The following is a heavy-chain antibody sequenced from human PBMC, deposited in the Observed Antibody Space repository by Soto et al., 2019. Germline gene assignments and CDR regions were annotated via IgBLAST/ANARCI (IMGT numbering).Heavy chain of an antibody. CDR3: ASPREYCSSTSCYVGAFDI. Sequence: SETLSLTCTVSGGSISSYYWSWIRQPPGKGLEWIGYIYYSGSTNYNPSLKSRVTISVDTSKNQFSLKLSSVTAADTAVYYCASPREYCSSTSCYVGAFDIWGQGTMVTVSS. CDR2: IYYSGST. D-gene: IGHD2-2*01. J-gene: IGHJ3*02. V-gene: IGHV4-59*08. CDR1: GGSISSYY.